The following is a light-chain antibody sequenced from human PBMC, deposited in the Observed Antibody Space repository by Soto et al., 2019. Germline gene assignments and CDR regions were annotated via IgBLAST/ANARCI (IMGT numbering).Light chain of an antibody. CDR2: GVS. J-gene: IGKJ3*01. Sequence: EIALTQSPATLSLSPLGIATLSVRASQSVNNKLAWYQQKPGQAPRLLIYGVSTRATGIPARFSGSGSGTDFTLTISRLETEDFAVYYCQQNGSSITFGPGTKVDIK. V-gene: IGKV3-20*01. CDR1: QSVNNK. CDR3: QQNGSSIT.